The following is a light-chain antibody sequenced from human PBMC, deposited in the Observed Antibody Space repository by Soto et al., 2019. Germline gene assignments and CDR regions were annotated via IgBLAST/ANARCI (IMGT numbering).Light chain of an antibody. CDR3: QQYGGSPRT. Sequence: EIVLTQSPGTLSSSPGESAILSCRASRSRDSGQLAWYQQKVGRAPRLLIHDAFIRATGIPDRFSGSGSGTDFTLTIARLEPEDFAVYYCQQYGGSPRTFGQGTRLEIK. J-gene: IGKJ5*01. CDR1: RSRDSGQ. CDR2: DAF. V-gene: IGKV3-20*01.